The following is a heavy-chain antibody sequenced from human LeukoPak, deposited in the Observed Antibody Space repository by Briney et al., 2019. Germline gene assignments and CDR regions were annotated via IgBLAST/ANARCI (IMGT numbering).Heavy chain of an antibody. Sequence: SVKVSCKASGGSFSSRVISWVRQAPGQGLEWMGRIIPIIGRPDYAQKFQGRVTITEDKATNTAYMELTSLKSEDTAVYFCARAGGSSWYVSLYYWGQGTLVTVSS. CDR1: GGSFSSRV. CDR3: ARAGGSSWYVSLYY. V-gene: IGHV1-69*04. D-gene: IGHD6-13*01. J-gene: IGHJ4*02. CDR2: IIPIIGRP.